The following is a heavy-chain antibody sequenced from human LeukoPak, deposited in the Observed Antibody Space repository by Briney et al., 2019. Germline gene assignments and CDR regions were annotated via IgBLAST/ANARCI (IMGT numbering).Heavy chain of an antibody. D-gene: IGHD1-26*01. V-gene: IGHV3-21*06. CDR2: ISGSSSYM. CDR3: ARFLRATLGKY. J-gene: IGHJ4*02. Sequence: PGGSLRLSCAASGFTFSSLSMNWVRQTPRKGLEWVSSISGSSSYMSYADSVKGRFTISRDNAKNSLYLQMNSLRAEDTAVYYCARFLRATLGKYWGQGILVTVSS. CDR1: GFTFSSLS.